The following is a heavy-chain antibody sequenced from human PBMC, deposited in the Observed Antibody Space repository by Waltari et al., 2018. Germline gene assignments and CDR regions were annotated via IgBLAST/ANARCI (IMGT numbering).Heavy chain of an antibody. Sequence: QVQLQESGPGLVTPSQTLSLTSTVPGRCGSDYWSWIRQPAGKGLQWIGRIYASGSTNYTPSLRSRVTISIDTSKNQFSLQLTSVTAADTGVYYCARGRVEDHYDTSGPRDFDHWGQGTLVTVSS. J-gene: IGHJ4*02. D-gene: IGHD3-3*01. CDR2: IYASGST. CDR3: ARGRVEDHYDTSGPRDFDH. CDR1: GRCGSDY. V-gene: IGHV4-61*02.